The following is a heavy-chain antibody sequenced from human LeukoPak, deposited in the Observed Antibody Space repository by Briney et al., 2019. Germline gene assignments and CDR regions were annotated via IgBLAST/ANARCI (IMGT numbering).Heavy chain of an antibody. Sequence: GGSLRLSCAASGFTFSNYWIHWVRQAPGKGLVWVSRINPAGNYANYADSVKGRFTISRDNAKNSLYLQMNSLRAEDTAVCYCASHRDGYNYEAFDIWGQGTMVTVSS. V-gene: IGHV3-74*01. CDR3: ASHRDGYNYEAFDI. CDR2: INPAGNYA. J-gene: IGHJ3*02. CDR1: GFTFSNYW. D-gene: IGHD5-12*01.